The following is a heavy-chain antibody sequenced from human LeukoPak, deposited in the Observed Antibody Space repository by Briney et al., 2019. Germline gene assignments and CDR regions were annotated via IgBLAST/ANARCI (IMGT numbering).Heavy chain of an antibody. CDR1: GYGFTSYW. Sequence: GESLKISCKGSGYGFTSYWIGWVRQMPGKGLEWMGIIYPGDSDTRYSPSFQGQVTISADKSISTAYLQWSSLKASDTAMYYCARGGSTMVTPNYFDYWGQGTLVTVSS. CDR3: ARGGSTMVTPNYFDY. CDR2: IYPGDSDT. V-gene: IGHV5-51*01. D-gene: IGHD3-10*01. J-gene: IGHJ4*02.